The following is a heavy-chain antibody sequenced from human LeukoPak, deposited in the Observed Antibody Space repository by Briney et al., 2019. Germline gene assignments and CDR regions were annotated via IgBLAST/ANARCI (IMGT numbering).Heavy chain of an antibody. J-gene: IGHJ6*02. CDR3: AKDSPSATHTNTAMANYYYGMDV. D-gene: IGHD5-18*01. Sequence: PSETLSLTCTVSGGSWSWIRQPPGKGLEWIGYFYYTGSTNYNPSLKSRVTMSLDASKNQFSLKLTSVTAADTAVYYCAKDSPSATHTNTAMANYYYGMDVWGQGTTVTVSS. V-gene: IGHV4-59*01. CDR2: FYYTGST. CDR1: GGS.